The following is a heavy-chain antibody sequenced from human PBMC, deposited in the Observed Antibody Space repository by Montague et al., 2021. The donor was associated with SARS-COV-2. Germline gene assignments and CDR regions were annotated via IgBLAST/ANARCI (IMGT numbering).Heavy chain of an antibody. Sequence: SETLSLTCAVYGGSFSGYYWSWIRQPPGKGLEWIGEISHSGSTNYNPSLKSRVTISIDTSKNQFSLKLSSVTAADTAVYYCARFAYQLLFIASYYGMDVWGQGTTVTVSS. CDR3: ARFAYQLLFIASYYGMDV. CDR1: GGSFSGYY. V-gene: IGHV4-34*01. CDR2: ISHSGST. D-gene: IGHD2-2*01. J-gene: IGHJ6*02.